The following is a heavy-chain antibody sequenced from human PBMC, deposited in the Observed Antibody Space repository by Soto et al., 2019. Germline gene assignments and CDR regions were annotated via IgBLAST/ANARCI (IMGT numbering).Heavy chain of an antibody. Sequence: PGGSLRLSCAASGFTFSSYGMHWVRQAPGKWLEWVAVIWYDGSNKYYADSVKGRFTISRDNSKNTLYLQMNSLRAEDTAVYYCARDTAMADYWGQGXLVTVSS. CDR2: IWYDGSNK. CDR3: ARDTAMADY. CDR1: GFTFSSYG. J-gene: IGHJ4*02. V-gene: IGHV3-33*01. D-gene: IGHD5-18*01.